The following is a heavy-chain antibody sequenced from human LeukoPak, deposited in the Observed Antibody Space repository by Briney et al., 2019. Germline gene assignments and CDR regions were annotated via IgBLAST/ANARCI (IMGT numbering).Heavy chain of an antibody. CDR2: VGGGGITK. CDR3: AKGEPMITMRYFQF. D-gene: IGHD3-22*01. CDR1: GFTFNIHS. Sequence: GGSLRLSCAACGFTFNIHSMSLVRQAPGKGLEWVAVVGGGGITKYYADSVNGPFTISRDNSKNTVSLQMNSLRAEDTAVYYCAKGEPMITMRYFQFWGHGTLVTVSA. J-gene: IGHJ1*01. V-gene: IGHV3-23*01.